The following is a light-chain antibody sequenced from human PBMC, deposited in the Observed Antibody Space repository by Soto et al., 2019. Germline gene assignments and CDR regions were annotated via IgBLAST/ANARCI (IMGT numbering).Light chain of an antibody. V-gene: IGKV1-5*01. CDR3: KQYNSFSWT. CDR2: DAR. J-gene: IGKJ1*01. CDR1: QSITIW. Sequence: DIQMTQSPSTLSASVGDSVTITCRASQSITIWLAWDQQKPGKAPKLLIYDARSLEGGVPSRFSGSGSGTEFTLTISGLQPDDFATYYCKQYNSFSWTFGQGTKVETK.